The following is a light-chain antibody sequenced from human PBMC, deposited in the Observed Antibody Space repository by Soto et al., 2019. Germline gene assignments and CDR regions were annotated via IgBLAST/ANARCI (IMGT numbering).Light chain of an antibody. CDR1: QSISSY. CDR3: QQSYSDTWT. V-gene: IGKV1-39*01. J-gene: IGKJ1*01. Sequence: DIQMTQSPSSLSASVGDRVTITCGASQSISSYLNWYQQKPGKAPKLLIYAASSLQSGVPSRFSGSGSGTDFTLTISSLQPEDFATYSCQQSYSDTWTFGQGTQVDIK. CDR2: AAS.